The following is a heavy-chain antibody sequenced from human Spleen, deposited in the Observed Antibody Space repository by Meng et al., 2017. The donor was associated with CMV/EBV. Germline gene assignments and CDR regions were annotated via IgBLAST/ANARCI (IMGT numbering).Heavy chain of an antibody. J-gene: IGHJ4*02. CDR2: VYYSGST. V-gene: IGHV4-39*07. D-gene: IGHD5-18*01. Sequence: SETLSLTCTVSGDSICSSSYYWGWIRQPPGKGLEWLGSVYYSGSTYYNPSLKSRVTISVDTSKNQFSLKLSSVTAADTAMYYCARDEDPTMAAYWGQGTLVTVSS. CDR3: ARDEDPTMAAY. CDR1: GDSICSSSYY.